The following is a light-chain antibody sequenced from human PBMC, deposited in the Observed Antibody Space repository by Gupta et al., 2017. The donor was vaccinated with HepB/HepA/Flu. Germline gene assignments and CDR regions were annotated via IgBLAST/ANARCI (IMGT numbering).Light chain of an antibody. V-gene: IGKV3-20*01. CDR3: QQYGNSPYT. CDR2: GAS. Sequence: IVLTQSPGALSLYPGERATLSCRASQSLSAYFLAWYQQKPGLAPKVLIYGASNRATGVPDRFSGSGSGTDFTLTISGLEPEDCGVYFCQQYGNSPYTFGPGTKLEIK. CDR1: QSLSAYF. J-gene: IGKJ2*01.